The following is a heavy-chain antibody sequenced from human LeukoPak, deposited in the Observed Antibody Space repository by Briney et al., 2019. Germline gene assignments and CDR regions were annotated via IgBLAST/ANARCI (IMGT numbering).Heavy chain of an antibody. CDR2: IYYSGNT. D-gene: IGHD3-10*01. Sequence: PSETLSLTCTVSGGSVSSYYWSWIRRPPGKGLDWIGYIYYSGNTSYNPSLKSRVTMSVDTSKNQFSLKLSSVTAADTAVYYCARGDYYYGSGVPLSYAMDVWGQGTLVTVSS. J-gene: IGHJ4*02. CDR3: ARGDYYYGSGVPLSYAMDV. CDR1: GGSVSSYY. V-gene: IGHV4-59*02.